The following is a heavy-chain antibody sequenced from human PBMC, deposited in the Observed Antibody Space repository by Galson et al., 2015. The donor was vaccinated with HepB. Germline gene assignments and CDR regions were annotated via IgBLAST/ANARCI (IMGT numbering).Heavy chain of an antibody. CDR3: ARGGGRFWGSYRTTSPFDY. J-gene: IGHJ4*02. Sequence: SCKAFGYTFTSYAINWVRQAPGQGPEWMGWLNTNTGNPTFAQGFTGRFVFSLDTSVSTAYLQVISLQPEDTAVYYCARGGGRFWGSYRTTSPFDYWGQGTLVTVSS. D-gene: IGHD3-16*02. CDR1: GYTFTSYA. CDR2: LNTNTGNP. V-gene: IGHV7-4-1*02.